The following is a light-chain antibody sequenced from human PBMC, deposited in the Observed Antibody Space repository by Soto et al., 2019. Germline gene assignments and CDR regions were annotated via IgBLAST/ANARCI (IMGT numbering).Light chain of an antibody. CDR3: QQANSFPSIT. CDR2: GAS. V-gene: IGKV1-12*02. J-gene: IGKJ5*01. Sequence: DIQMTQSPPSVSASVGDRVTITCRASQDISTWLAWYQQKPGKAPKLLIYGASILQSGVPSRFSGSRSGTNFTLTISSLQSEDFATYSCQQANSFPSITFGQGTRVEIK. CDR1: QDISTW.